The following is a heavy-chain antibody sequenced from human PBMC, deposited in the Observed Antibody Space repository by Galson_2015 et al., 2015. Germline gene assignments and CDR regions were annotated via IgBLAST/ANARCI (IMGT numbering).Heavy chain of an antibody. J-gene: IGHJ4*02. Sequence: SLRLSCAASGFIFSSHWMHWVRQAPGKGLVWVSHIRYDGSSTTYADSVKGRFTISRDNAKNTLYLQMNSLSAEDTAVYYCARGASAAGFLFVSWGQGTLVTVSS. V-gene: IGHV3-74*01. D-gene: IGHD6-13*01. CDR1: GFIFSSHW. CDR2: IRYDGSST. CDR3: ARGASAAGFLFVS.